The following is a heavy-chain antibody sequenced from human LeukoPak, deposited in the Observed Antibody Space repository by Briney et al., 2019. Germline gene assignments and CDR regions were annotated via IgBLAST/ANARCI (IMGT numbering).Heavy chain of an antibody. CDR1: GFTFSSYA. V-gene: IGHV3-23*01. CDR3: ATYRQVLLPFES. CDR2: ISGSGGST. J-gene: IGHJ4*02. D-gene: IGHD2-8*02. Sequence: GGSLRLSCAASGFTFSSYAMSWVRQAPGKGLEWVSAISGSGGSTYYADSVKGRFTISRDNSKNTVYLQMNSLRGDDTAVYYCATYRQVLLPFESWGQGTLVTVSS.